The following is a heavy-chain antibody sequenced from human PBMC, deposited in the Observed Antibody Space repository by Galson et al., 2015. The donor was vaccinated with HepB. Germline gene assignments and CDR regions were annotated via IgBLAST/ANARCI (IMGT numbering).Heavy chain of an antibody. CDR3: ARDPHSEGGDHEGHSDY. CDR1: GFTFSSYS. V-gene: IGHV3-48*02. CDR2: ISSSSSTI. Sequence: SLRLSCAASGFTFSSYSMNWVRQAPGKGLEWVSYISSSSSTIYYADSVKGRFTISRDNAKNSLYLQMNSLRDEDTAVYYCARDPHSEGGDHEGHSDYWGQGTLVTVSS. J-gene: IGHJ4*02. D-gene: IGHD2-21*02.